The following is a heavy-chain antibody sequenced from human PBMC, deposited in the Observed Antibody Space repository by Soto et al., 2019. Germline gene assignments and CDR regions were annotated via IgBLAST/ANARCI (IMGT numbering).Heavy chain of an antibody. CDR1: GYTFTDFY. CDR2: INPNSGGT. CDR3: AKQQLGSWHLDL. Sequence: QVQLVQSGAEVKKPGASVKVSCKASGYTFTDFYIHWVRQAPGQGLEWLGWINPNSGGTNYAQNFQGWVTMTRDTYISTAYMELRTLRSDDTAVYSCAKQQLGSWHLDLWGSGTLVTVYS. D-gene: IGHD6-13*01. J-gene: IGHJ2*01. V-gene: IGHV1-2*04.